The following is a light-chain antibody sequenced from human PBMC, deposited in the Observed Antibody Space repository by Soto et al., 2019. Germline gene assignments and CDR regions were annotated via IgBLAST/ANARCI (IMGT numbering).Light chain of an antibody. V-gene: IGKV3-15*01. CDR1: QSVNSN. J-gene: IGKJ1*01. CDR3: QEYNTWPWT. CDR2: GAS. Sequence: ETVMTQSPATLSVSPGERATLSCRACQSVNSNLAWYQQKLGQAPRVLIYGASTRATGIPDRFSGSGSGTEFILTISSLQSEDFAVYYCQEYNTWPWTFGQGTKVEIK.